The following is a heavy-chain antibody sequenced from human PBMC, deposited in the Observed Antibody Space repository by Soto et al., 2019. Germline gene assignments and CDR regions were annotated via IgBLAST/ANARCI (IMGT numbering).Heavy chain of an antibody. CDR1: GGTFSSYA. J-gene: IGHJ4*02. V-gene: IGHV1-69*01. CDR3: ARADGGAARSYAYCDV. D-gene: IGHD6-6*01. CDR2: IIPIFGTA. Sequence: QVQLVQSGAEVKKPGSSVKVSCKASGGTFSSYAISWVRQAPGQGLEWMGGIIPIFGTANYAQKFQGRVTITADESTSTGYRELSSLRSEDTAVYYCARADGGAARSYAYCDVWGRGTLVTIAS.